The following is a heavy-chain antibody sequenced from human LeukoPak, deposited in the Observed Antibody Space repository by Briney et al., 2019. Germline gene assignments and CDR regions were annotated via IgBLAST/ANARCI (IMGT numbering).Heavy chain of an antibody. CDR2: VKYDGSEK. CDR1: GFTFNDYW. Sequence: GGSLRLSCAASGFTFNDYWMNWVRQAPGKGLEWVANVKYDGSEKYYVDSVKGRFTISRDNSQNTLYLQMNSLRAEDTAVYYCARASEIVVDHPPFDYWGQGTLVTVSS. J-gene: IGHJ4*02. CDR3: ARASEIVVDHPPFDY. V-gene: IGHV3-7*04. D-gene: IGHD3-22*01.